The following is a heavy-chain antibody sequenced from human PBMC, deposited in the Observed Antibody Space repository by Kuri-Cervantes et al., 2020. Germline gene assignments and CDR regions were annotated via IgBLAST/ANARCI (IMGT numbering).Heavy chain of an antibody. J-gene: IGHJ6*02. V-gene: IGHV3-30-3*01. CDR1: GFTFSSYA. D-gene: IGHD6-13*01. Sequence: GESLEISCAASGFTFSSYAMHWVRQAPGKGLEWVAVISYDGSNKYYADSMKGRFTISRDNSKNTLYLQMNSLRAEDTAVYYCARDHAASSSWYYYYYYGMDVWGQGTTVTVSS. CDR2: ISYDGSNK. CDR3: ARDHAASSSWYYYYYYGMDV.